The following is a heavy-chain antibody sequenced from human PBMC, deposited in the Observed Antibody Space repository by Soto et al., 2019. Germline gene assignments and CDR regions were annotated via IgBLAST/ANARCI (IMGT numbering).Heavy chain of an antibody. CDR2: ITSTGVST. CDR1: GFNLSSDW. J-gene: IGHJ4*02. V-gene: IGHV3-23*01. CDR3: AKSSVWYPYFDS. Sequence: GSLRLSCAASGFNLSSDWMPWVRQAPGKGLEWVSSITSTGVSTYYADSVKGRFTISRDNSRDTLFLQMNSLRAEDTAIYYCAKSSVWYPYFDSWGQGTLVTVSS. D-gene: IGHD6-13*01.